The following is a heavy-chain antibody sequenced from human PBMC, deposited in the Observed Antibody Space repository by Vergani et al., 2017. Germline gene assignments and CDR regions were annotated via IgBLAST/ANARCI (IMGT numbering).Heavy chain of an antibody. Sequence: EVQLVESGGGLVQPGGSLKLSCAASGFTFSGSAMHWVRQASGKGLEWVGRIRSKANSYATAYAASVKGRFTISRDDSKNTAYLQMNSLRAEDTAVYYCAKDAYSGYSSTLDYWGQGTLVTVSS. CDR2: IRSKANSYAT. CDR3: AKDAYSGYSSTLDY. CDR1: GFTFSGSA. V-gene: IGHV3-73*01. J-gene: IGHJ4*02. D-gene: IGHD6-13*01.